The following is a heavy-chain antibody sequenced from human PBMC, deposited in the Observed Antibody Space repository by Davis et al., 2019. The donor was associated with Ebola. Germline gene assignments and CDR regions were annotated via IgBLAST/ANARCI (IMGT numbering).Heavy chain of an antibody. CDR2: IYYSGST. V-gene: IGHV4-61*03. D-gene: IGHD1-1*01. CDR1: GGSISSSSYY. J-gene: IGHJ6*02. CDR3: ARATFYYYYSMDV. Sequence: MPSETLSLTCTVSGGSISSSSYYWSWIRQPPGKGLEWIGYIYYSGSTNYNPSLKSRVTISVDTSKNHFSLKLSSVTAADTAVYYCARATFYYYYSMDVWGQGTTVTVSS.